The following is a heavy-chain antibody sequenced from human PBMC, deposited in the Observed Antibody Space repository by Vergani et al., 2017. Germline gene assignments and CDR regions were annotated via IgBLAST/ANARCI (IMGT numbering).Heavy chain of an antibody. CDR3: TRADSGSYYAGLDY. CDR1: GFTFSGSA. Sequence: EVQLVESGGGLVQPGGSLKLSCAASGFTFSGSAMHWVRQASGKGLEWVGRIRSKANSYATAYAASVKGRFTISRDDSNNTAYLQMNSLKTEDTAVYYCTRADSGSYYAGLDYWGQGTLVTVSS. D-gene: IGHD1-26*01. V-gene: IGHV3-73*02. CDR2: IRSKANSYAT. J-gene: IGHJ4*02.